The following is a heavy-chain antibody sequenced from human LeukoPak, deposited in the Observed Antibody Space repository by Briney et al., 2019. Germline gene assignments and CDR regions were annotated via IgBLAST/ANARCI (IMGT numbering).Heavy chain of an antibody. CDR3: ARRWGGSSWYVDY. V-gene: IGHV4-39*01. Sequence: PSETLSLTCTVSSGSISSSSYYWGWIRQPPGKGLEWIGSIYYSGSTYYNPSLKSRVTISVDTSKNQFSLKLSSVTAADTAVYYCARRWGGSSWYVDYWGQGTLVTVSS. D-gene: IGHD6-13*01. J-gene: IGHJ4*02. CDR2: IYYSGST. CDR1: SGSISSSSYY.